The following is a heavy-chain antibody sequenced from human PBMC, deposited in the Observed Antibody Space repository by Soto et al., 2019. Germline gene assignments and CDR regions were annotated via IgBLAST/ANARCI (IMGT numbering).Heavy chain of an antibody. D-gene: IGHD3-3*01. CDR1: GGSISSYY. CDR2: IYYSGST. CDR3: ARRPYDFWSGYFYYFDY. Sequence: SETLSLTCTVSGGSISSYYWSWIRQPPGKGLEWIGYIYYSGSTNYNPSLKSRVTISVDTSKNQFSLKLSSVTAADTAVYYCARRPYDFWSGYFYYFDYWGQGTLVTVSS. J-gene: IGHJ4*02. V-gene: IGHV4-59*08.